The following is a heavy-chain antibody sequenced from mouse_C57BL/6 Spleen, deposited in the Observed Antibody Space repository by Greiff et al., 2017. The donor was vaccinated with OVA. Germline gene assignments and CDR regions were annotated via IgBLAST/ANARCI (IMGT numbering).Heavy chain of an antibody. CDR2: IHPNSGST. CDR3: ARGSYGSSPYAMDY. CDR1: GYTFTSYW. D-gene: IGHD1-1*01. J-gene: IGHJ4*01. Sequence: QVQLKQPGAELVKPGASVKLSCKASGYTFTSYWMHWVKQRPGQGLEWIGMIHPNSGSTNYNEKFKSKATLTVDKSSSTAYMQLSSLTSEDSAVYYCARGSYGSSPYAMDYWGQGTSVTVSS. V-gene: IGHV1-64*01.